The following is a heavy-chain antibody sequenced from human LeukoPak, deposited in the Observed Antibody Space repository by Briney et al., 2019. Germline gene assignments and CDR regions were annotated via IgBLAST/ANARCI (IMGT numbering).Heavy chain of an antibody. J-gene: IGHJ4*02. CDR2: IYYSGST. CDR3: ARGPLWEGYYGVFDY. D-gene: IGHD3-3*01. V-gene: IGHV4-59*11. CDR1: SGSINGHY. Sequence: SETLSLTCTVSSGSINGHYWSWIRQPPGKGLEWIGYIYYSGSTNYNPSLKSRVTISVDTSKNQFSLMLSSVTAADTAVYYCARGPLWEGYYGVFDYWGPGTLVTVSS.